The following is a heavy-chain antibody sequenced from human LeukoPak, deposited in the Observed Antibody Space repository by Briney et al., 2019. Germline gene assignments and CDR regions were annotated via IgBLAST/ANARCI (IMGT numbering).Heavy chain of an antibody. CDR1: GFTFSSYA. D-gene: IGHD2-2*01. CDR2: ISGSGDSI. V-gene: IGHV3-48*01. J-gene: IGHJ4*02. CDR3: ARVRDAYNYFHY. Sequence: PGGSLRLSCAASGFTFSSYAMNWVRQAPGKGLEWVSYISGSGDSIYYADSVKGRFTMSRDNAENSLYLQMNSLRAEDTAVYYCARVRDAYNYFHYWGQGTLVTVSS.